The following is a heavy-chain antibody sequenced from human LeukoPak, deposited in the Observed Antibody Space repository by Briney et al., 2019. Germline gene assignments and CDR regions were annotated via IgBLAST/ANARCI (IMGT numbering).Heavy chain of an antibody. Sequence: ASVKVSCKASGYTFTGYYMHWVRQAPGQGPEWMGWINPNSGGTNYAQKFQGRVTMTRDTSISTAYMGLSRLRSDDTAVHYCARDTGDTYNWFDPWGQGTLVTVSS. CDR3: ARDTGDTYNWFDP. CDR2: INPNSGGT. CDR1: GYTFTGYY. V-gene: IGHV1-2*02. J-gene: IGHJ5*02. D-gene: IGHD3-16*01.